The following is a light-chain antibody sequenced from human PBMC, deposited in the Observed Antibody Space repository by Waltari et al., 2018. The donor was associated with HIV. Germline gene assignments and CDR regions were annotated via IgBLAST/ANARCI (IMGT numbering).Light chain of an antibody. CDR1: SSNIGAGYV. Sequence: QSVLTQPPSVSGAPGQRVTISCTGSSSNIGAGYVVHWYQQLPGSAPKLLIYGTSNRPSGVPDRFSGSKSGTSASLAITGLQTEDEAAYYGQSYDSSLSGLVFGGGTKLTVL. CDR3: QSYDSSLSGLV. J-gene: IGLJ2*01. V-gene: IGLV1-40*01. CDR2: GTS.